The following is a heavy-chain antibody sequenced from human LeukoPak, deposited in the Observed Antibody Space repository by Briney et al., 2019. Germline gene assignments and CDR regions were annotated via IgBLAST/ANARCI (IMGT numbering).Heavy chain of an antibody. D-gene: IGHD6-19*01. V-gene: IGHV1-2*06. CDR3: ARGSWLAKGGFFDY. Sequence: ASVKVSCKASGYTFTGYYIHWVRQAPGQGLEWMGRIIPNNGDTNYAQNFQGRVTMTRDTSISTAYMELSSLRSDDTAVYYCARGSWLAKGGFFDYWGQGTLVTVSS. CDR2: IIPNNGDT. CDR1: GYTFTGYY. J-gene: IGHJ4*02.